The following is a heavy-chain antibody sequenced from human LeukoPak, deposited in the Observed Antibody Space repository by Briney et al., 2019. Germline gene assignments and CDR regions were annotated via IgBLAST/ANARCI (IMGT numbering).Heavy chain of an antibody. D-gene: IGHD1-14*01. Sequence: SETLSLTCTVSGGSISSSSSYWGWIRQPPGKGLEWIGSIYYSGSTYYNPSLKSRVTISLDTSKNQFSLKLSSVTAAEQAVYCCASTTIRLGYWGQGTLVTVSS. CDR1: GGSISSSSSY. V-gene: IGHV4-39*07. J-gene: IGHJ4*02. CDR2: IYYSGST. CDR3: ASTTIRLGY.